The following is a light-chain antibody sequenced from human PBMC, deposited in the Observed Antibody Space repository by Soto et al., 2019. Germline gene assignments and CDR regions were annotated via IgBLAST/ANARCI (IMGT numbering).Light chain of an antibody. J-gene: IGKJ5*01. CDR1: QSITSSY. CDR3: QQYGSSPRIT. CDR2: GAS. Sequence: NVCSHSPCTLSCTPGDTATLSCRTCQSITSSYLAWYQQKPAQAPRLLIYGASRRATGIPDRFSGSGSGADFTLTISRLETEDFAVYYCQQYGSSPRITFGQGTRLEIK. V-gene: IGKV3-20*01.